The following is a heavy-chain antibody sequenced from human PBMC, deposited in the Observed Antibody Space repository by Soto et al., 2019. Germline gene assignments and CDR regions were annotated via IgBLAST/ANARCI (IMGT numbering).Heavy chain of an antibody. Sequence: QVQLQESGPGLVKPSGTLSLTCAVSGGSISSSNWWSWVRQPPGKGLEWIGEIYHSGSTNYNPSLKRRVTRSVDTSKTQFSLKLSSVTAADTAVYYCAIGGSSWYNWFDPWGQGTLVTVSS. J-gene: IGHJ5*02. V-gene: IGHV4-4*02. CDR3: AIGGSSWYNWFDP. D-gene: IGHD6-13*01. CDR1: GGSISSSNW. CDR2: IYHSGST.